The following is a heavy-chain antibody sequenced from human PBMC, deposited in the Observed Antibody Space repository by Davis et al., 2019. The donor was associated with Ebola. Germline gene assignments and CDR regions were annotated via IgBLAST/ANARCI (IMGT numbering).Heavy chain of an antibody. Sequence: ASVKVSCKASGYTFTSYGISWVRQAPGQGLEWMGWISAYNGNTNYAQKFQGRVTITADKSTSTAYMELSSLRSEDTAVYYCARDQDYYGSGSHTNWFDPWGQGTLVTVSS. CDR1: GYTFTSYG. J-gene: IGHJ5*02. CDR2: ISAYNGNT. CDR3: ARDQDYYGSGSHTNWFDP. D-gene: IGHD3-10*01. V-gene: IGHV1-18*01.